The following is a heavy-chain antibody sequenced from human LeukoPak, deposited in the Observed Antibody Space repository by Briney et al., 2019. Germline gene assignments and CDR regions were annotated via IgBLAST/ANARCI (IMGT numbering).Heavy chain of an antibody. CDR1: GFTFTRQT. J-gene: IGHJ5*02. CDR2: MKEDGSVI. V-gene: IGHV3-7*01. Sequence: GGSLRLSCAASGFTFTRQTMSWVRQAPGKGLEWVASMKEDGSVINYVDSVKGRFTISRDNAKNSLFLQMNSLRAEDTAVYYCARGGRRHFDPWGQGTLVTVSS. D-gene: IGHD2-15*01. CDR3: ARGGRRHFDP.